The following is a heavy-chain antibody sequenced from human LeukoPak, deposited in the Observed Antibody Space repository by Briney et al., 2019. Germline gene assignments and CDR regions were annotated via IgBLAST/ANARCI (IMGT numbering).Heavy chain of an antibody. CDR3: ARGRLRSQSYFDY. V-gene: IGHV4-59*01. Sequence: PSETLSLTCTVSGGSISSYYWSWIRQPPGKGLEWIGYIYYSGSTNYNPSLKSRVTISVDTSKNQFSLKLSSVTAADTAVYYCARGRLRSQSYFDYWGQGTLVTVSS. J-gene: IGHJ4*02. CDR1: GGSISSYY. CDR2: IYYSGST. D-gene: IGHD4-17*01.